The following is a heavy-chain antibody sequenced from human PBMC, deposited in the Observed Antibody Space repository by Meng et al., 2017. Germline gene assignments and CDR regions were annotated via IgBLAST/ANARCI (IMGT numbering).Heavy chain of an antibody. CDR2: IYYSGRT. D-gene: IGHD1-26*01. CDR3: ARSPVGANAFDI. V-gene: IGHV4-59*01. CDR1: GASISSYY. J-gene: IGHJ3*02. Sequence: SETLSLTCTVSGASISSYYWSWVRQPPGKGLEWIGSIYYSGRTYYNPSLNSRVTISVDTSKNQFSLKLNSVTAADTAVYYCARSPVGANAFDIWGQGTMVTVSS.